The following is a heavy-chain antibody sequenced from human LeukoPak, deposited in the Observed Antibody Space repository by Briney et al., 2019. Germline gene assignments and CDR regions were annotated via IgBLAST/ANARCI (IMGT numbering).Heavy chain of an antibody. D-gene: IGHD3-22*01. J-gene: IGHJ3*02. V-gene: IGHV3-30*03. CDR3: ARVHYYDSSGARAFDI. Sequence: GGSLRLSCAASAFSFSIHGMGWVRRAPGKGREWGAVISYDGSNKYHTDSGKGRFTISTDKSKNTLYLQMNSLRAEDTAVYYCARVHYYDSSGARAFDIWGQGPMVTVSS. CDR1: AFSFSIHG. CDR2: ISYDGSNK.